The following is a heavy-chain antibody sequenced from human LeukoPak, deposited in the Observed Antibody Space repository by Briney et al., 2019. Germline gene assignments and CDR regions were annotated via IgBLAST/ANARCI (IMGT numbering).Heavy chain of an antibody. Sequence: GGSLRLSCAASGFTFTNYWMSWVRQAPGKGLEGVANIKHDGSEKYYVDSVKGRFTISRDNAKNSVYLQMNSLRAEDKAVYYCARDAYKDRYFDYWGQGTLVTVSS. CDR2: IKHDGSEK. D-gene: IGHD2-15*01. CDR3: ARDAYKDRYFDY. CDR1: GFTFTNYW. V-gene: IGHV3-7*01. J-gene: IGHJ4*02.